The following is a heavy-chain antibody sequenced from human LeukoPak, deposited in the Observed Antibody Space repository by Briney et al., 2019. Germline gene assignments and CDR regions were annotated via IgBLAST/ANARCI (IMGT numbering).Heavy chain of an antibody. J-gene: IGHJ5*02. Sequence: PGGSLRLSCAASGFTFSSYAMSWVRQAPGKGLEWVSSISGSGDSTSYADSVKGRFPISRDNSKSTPYLQMNSLRAEDTAVYYCEKDQGFDPWGQGTLVTVSS. V-gene: IGHV3-23*01. CDR2: ISGSGDST. CDR3: EKDQGFDP. CDR1: GFTFSSYA.